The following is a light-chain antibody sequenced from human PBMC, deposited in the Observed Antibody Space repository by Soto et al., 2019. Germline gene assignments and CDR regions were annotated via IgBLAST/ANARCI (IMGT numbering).Light chain of an antibody. CDR2: SNS. Sequence: QSVLTQPPSASGTPGQSVTISCSGSSSNIGRNHVFWYQQLPGTAPKLLIYSNSQRPSGVPDRFSGYKSGTSASLASLAIMGLRSEDEGDYFCASRDDSLSGVLFGGG. CDR1: SSNIGRNH. V-gene: IGLV1-47*02. J-gene: IGLJ2*01. CDR3: ASRDDSLSGVL.